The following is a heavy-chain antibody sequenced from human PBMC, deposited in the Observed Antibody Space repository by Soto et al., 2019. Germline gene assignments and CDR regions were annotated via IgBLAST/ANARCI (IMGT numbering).Heavy chain of an antibody. D-gene: IGHD4-4*01. Sequence: QLQLQESGPGLVKPSETLSLTCIVSGDSVSSSTHYWTWIRQPPGKGLEWIASMSYSGSTQYNPSLGSRVTISVDTSKNPFSLKLNSVAAADTGVYYCADYSTKFGWFDPWGQGTLVTVSS. CDR3: ADYSTKFGWFDP. CDR2: MSYSGST. CDR1: GDSVSSSTHY. V-gene: IGHV4-39*01. J-gene: IGHJ5*02.